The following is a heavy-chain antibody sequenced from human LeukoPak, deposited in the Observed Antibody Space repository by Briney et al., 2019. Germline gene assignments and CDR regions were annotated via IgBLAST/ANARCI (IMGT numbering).Heavy chain of an antibody. Sequence: GGSLRLSCAASGFTFDDYAMHWVRQAPGKGLEWVAFIRYDGSNKHYTDSVKGRFTISRDDSRNTVHLQMNSLRAEDTAVYYCARASYDYIWGTTVYWGQGILVTVSS. CDR3: ARASYDYIWGTTVY. V-gene: IGHV3-30*02. J-gene: IGHJ4*02. CDR1: GFTFDDYA. CDR2: IRYDGSNK. D-gene: IGHD3-16*01.